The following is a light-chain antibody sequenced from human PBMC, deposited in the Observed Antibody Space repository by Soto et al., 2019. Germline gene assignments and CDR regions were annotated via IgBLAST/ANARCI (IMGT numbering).Light chain of an antibody. CDR2: SNN. CDR1: SSHIGSNT. CDR3: AAWDDSLNGPGNCV. J-gene: IGLJ1*01. V-gene: IGLV1-44*01. Sequence: QSVLTQPPSASGTPGQRGTISFSGSSSHIGSNTVNWYQQLPGTAPKLLIYSNNQRPSGVPDRFSGSKSGTSASLAVSGLQSEDEADYYRAAWDDSLNGPGNCVFGTGTKVTVL.